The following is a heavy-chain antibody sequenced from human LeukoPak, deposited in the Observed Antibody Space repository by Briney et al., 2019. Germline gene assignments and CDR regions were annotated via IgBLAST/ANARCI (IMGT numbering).Heavy chain of an antibody. V-gene: IGHV3-23*01. CDR1: GFTFSSYA. CDR3: AKQKLAAIVSQGFDV. J-gene: IGHJ3*01. D-gene: IGHD2-15*01. CDR2: ISNDGVRT. Sequence: PGGSLRLSCQFSGFTFSSYAMIWVRQAPGKGLEWISGISNDGVRTFYADAVKGRFTISRDNSKNTLHLQMNSLRVEDTAIYYCAKQKLAAIVSQGFDVWGQGTMVTVSS.